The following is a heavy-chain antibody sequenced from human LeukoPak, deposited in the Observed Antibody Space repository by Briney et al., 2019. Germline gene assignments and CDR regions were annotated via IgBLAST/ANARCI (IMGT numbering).Heavy chain of an antibody. J-gene: IGHJ4*02. CDR1: GFTFSNYA. CDR2: ISGNGGGA. V-gene: IGHV3-23*01. Sequence: PGGSLRLSCAASGFTFSNYAMSWVRQAPGKGLEWVSAISGNGGGAYYADSVKGRFTISRDNSKNTLYLQMNSLRAEDTAVYYCAKGTKVIVVDNDFDYWGQGTLVTVSS. D-gene: IGHD3-22*01. CDR3: AKGTKVIVVDNDFDY.